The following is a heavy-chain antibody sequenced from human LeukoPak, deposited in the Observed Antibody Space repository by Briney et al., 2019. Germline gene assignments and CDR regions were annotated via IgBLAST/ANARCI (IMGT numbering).Heavy chain of an antibody. J-gene: IGHJ6*03. Sequence: PSETLSLTCAVYGGSFSGYYWSWIRQPPGKGLEWVSAISGSGVSTHYSDSVRGRFTISRDNSKNTLYLHMNSLRVEDTALYYCAKGSYYDPSNYPYDYYYYMDVWGKGTTVTVSS. CDR1: GGSFSGYY. CDR2: ISGSGVST. V-gene: IGHV3-23*01. D-gene: IGHD3-22*01. CDR3: AKGSYYDPSNYPYDYYYYMDV.